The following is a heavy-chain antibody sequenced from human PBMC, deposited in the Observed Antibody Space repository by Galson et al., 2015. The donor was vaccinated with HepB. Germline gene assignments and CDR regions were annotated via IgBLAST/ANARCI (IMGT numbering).Heavy chain of an antibody. V-gene: IGHV3-21*01. J-gene: IGHJ4*02. D-gene: IGHD6-13*01. CDR3: ARTPKAIAAAGKGGPIDY. CDR2: IRSSSSYI. Sequence: SLRLSCAASGFTFNSYNMNWVRQAPGKGLEWVSPIRSSSSYISYADSVKGRFTISRDNAKNSLYLQMNSLRAEDTAVYYCARTPKAIAAAGKGGPIDYWGQGTLVTVSS. CDR1: GFTFNSYN.